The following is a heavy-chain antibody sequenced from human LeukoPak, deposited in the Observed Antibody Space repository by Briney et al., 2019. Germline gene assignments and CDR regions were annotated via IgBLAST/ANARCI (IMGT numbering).Heavy chain of an antibody. CDR2: IYPGDSHT. CDR1: GYSFTSYW. J-gene: IGHJ4*02. CDR3: ARLLGSSSSSWASFDY. D-gene: IGHD6-13*01. V-gene: IGHV5-51*01. Sequence: GESLKISCKGSGYSFTSYWIGWVRQIPGKGMEWMGIIYPGDSHTRYSPSFQGQVTFSVDKSFSTAYLQWSSLKASDTAMYYCARLLGSSSSSWASFDYWGQGTLVIVSS.